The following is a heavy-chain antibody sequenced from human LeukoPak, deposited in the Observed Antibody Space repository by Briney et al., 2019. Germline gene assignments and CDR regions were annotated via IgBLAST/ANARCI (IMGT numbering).Heavy chain of an antibody. J-gene: IGHJ4*02. D-gene: IGHD3-10*01. CDR3: ATNDGSGSFSY. CDR2: IYHSGST. CDR1: GYSISSGYY. Sequence: SETLSLTCTVSGYSISSGYYWGWIRQPLGKGLEWIGSIYHSGSTYYNPSLKSRVTISVDTSKNQFSLKLCSVTAADTAVYYCATNDGSGSFSYWGQGTLVTVSS. V-gene: IGHV4-38-2*02.